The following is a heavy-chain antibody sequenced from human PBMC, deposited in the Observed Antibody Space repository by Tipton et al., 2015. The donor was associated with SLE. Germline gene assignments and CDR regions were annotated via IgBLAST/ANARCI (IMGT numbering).Heavy chain of an antibody. CDR1: GGSFSGYY. CDR2: INHSGNT. J-gene: IGHJ6*02. D-gene: IGHD6-6*01. V-gene: IGHV4-34*01. Sequence: LRLSCAVYGGSFSGYYWSWIRQPPGKGLEWIGEINHSGNTNYSPSLKSRVTISVDTSKNQFSLKLSSVTAADTAVYYCAREKYSSSPDYYGMDVWGQGTTVTVSS. CDR3: AREKYSSSPDYYGMDV.